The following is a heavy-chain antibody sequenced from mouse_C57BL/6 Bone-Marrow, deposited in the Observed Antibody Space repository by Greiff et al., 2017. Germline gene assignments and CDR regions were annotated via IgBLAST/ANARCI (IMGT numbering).Heavy chain of an antibody. D-gene: IGHD2-3*01. Sequence: EVKLQESGPGLVKPSQSLSLTCSVTGYSITSGYYWNWIRQFPGNKLEWMGYISYDGSNNYNPSLKNRISITRDTSKNQFFLKLNSVTTEDTATYYGARDLGWLQAWYFDVWGTGTTVTVSS. V-gene: IGHV3-6*01. CDR2: ISYDGSN. J-gene: IGHJ1*03. CDR3: ARDLGWLQAWYFDV. CDR1: GYSITSGYY.